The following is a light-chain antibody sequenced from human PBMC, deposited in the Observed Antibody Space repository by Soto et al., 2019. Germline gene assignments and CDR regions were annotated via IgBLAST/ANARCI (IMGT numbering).Light chain of an antibody. CDR1: QSISSC. J-gene: IGKJ1*01. Sequence: IPMNQSPSTLSAYVGDRVTITCRASQSISSCLAWYQQKPGKAPKLLIYDASSLESGVPSRFSGSGSGTEFTLTISSLQPDDFATYYCQEYNSYSWRFGQGTMVDVK. V-gene: IGKV1-5*01. CDR3: QEYNSYSWR. CDR2: DAS.